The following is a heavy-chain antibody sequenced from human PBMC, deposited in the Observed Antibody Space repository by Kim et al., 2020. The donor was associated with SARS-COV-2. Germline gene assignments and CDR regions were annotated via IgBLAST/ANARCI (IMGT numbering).Heavy chain of an antibody. Sequence: ASVKVSCKASGYTFTSYDINWVRQATGQGLEWMGWMNPNSGNTGYAQKFQGRVTMTRNTSISTAYMELSSLRSEDTAVYYCARGSDPGDTAMDCFDYWGQGTLVTVSS. V-gene: IGHV1-8*01. J-gene: IGHJ4*02. D-gene: IGHD5-18*01. CDR1: GYTFTSYD. CDR3: ARGSDPGDTAMDCFDY. CDR2: MNPNSGNT.